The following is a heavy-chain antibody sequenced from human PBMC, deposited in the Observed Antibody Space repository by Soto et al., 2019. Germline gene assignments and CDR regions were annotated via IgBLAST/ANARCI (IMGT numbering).Heavy chain of an antibody. CDR1: GGTFSSYA. CDR2: IIPIFGTA. CDR3: ARHYCSGGSCYETARYYYYYGMDV. V-gene: IGHV1-69*13. Sequence: SVKVSCKASGGTFSSYAISWVRQAPGQGLEWMGGIIPIFGTANYAQKYQGRVKITADESTSTAYMELSSLRSEDTAVYYCARHYCSGGSCYETARYYYYYGMDVWGQG. J-gene: IGHJ6*02. D-gene: IGHD2-15*01.